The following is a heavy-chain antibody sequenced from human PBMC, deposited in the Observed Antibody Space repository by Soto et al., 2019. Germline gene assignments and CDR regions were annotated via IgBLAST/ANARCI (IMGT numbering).Heavy chain of an antibody. V-gene: IGHV3-74*01. CDR2: INSDGSST. J-gene: IGHJ6*03. CDR1: GFTFSSYW. D-gene: IGHD4-17*01. Sequence: GGSLRLSCAASGFTFSSYWMHWVRQAPGKGLVWVSRINSDGSSTSYADSVKGRFTISRGNAKNTLYLQMNSLRAEDTAVYYCARDTHDYGNYYYYYMDVWGKGTTVTVSS. CDR3: ARDTHDYGNYYYYYMDV.